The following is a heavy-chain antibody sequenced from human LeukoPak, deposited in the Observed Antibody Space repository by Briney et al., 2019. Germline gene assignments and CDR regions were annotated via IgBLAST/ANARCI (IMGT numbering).Heavy chain of an antibody. CDR3: ARSTYSSGPVDY. J-gene: IGHJ4*02. Sequence: ASETLSLTCAVYGGSFSGYYWSWIRQPPGKGLEWIGEINHSGSTNYNPSLKSRVTISVDTSKNQFSLKLSSVTAADTAVYYCARSTYSSGPVDYWGQGTLVTVSS. CDR1: GGSFSGYY. CDR2: INHSGST. V-gene: IGHV4-34*01. D-gene: IGHD6-19*01.